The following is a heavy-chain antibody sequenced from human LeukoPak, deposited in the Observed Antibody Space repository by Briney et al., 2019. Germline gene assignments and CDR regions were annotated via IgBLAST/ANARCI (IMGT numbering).Heavy chain of an antibody. J-gene: IGHJ4*02. CDR2: IKQDGNEK. D-gene: IGHD4-23*01. CDR1: GFTFSSYW. V-gene: IGHV3-7*03. CDR3: ARGNDYGGPHY. Sequence: GGSLRLSCAASGFTFSSYWMSWVRQAPGKGLEWVANIKQDGNEKYYVDSVKGRFTISRDNAKNSLFLQMNSLRAEDTAVYYCARGNDYGGPHYWGQGTLVTVSS.